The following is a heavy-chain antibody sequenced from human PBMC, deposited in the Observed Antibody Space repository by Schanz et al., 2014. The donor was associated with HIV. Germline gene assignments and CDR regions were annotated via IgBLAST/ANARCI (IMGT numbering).Heavy chain of an antibody. J-gene: IGHJ6*02. Sequence: QVQLVQSGAEVKKPGASVKVSCKASGYTFTSYYMHWVRQAPGQGLQWMGVINTNGGGTSDTLQGRVIITRDTSTRTVYMYLSNLRFEDSAVYYCAREKMDTGGLDVWGQGTTVTVSS. CDR3: AREKMDTGGLDV. V-gene: IGHV1-46*01. CDR1: GYTFTSYY. CDR2: INTNGGGT.